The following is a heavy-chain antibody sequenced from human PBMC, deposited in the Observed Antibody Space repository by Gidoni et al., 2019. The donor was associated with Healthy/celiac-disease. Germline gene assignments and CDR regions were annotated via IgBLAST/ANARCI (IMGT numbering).Heavy chain of an antibody. J-gene: IGHJ2*01. CDR2: IIPILGIA. V-gene: IGHV1-69*08. CDR3: ARDISGRSYYGDYVGWYFDL. CDR1: GGSLRHYT. D-gene: IGHD4-17*01. Sequence: QVQLVQSGAEVKKPGSSVKVSCKGSGGSLRHYTIRWVRQAHGQGLEWMGRIIPILGIANYAQKVEGSVTITADKSTSTAYMELSSLRSEDTAVYYCARDISGRSYYGDYVGWYFDLWGRGTLVTVSS.